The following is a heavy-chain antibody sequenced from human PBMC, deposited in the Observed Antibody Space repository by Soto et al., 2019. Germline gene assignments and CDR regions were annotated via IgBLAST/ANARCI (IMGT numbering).Heavy chain of an antibody. D-gene: IGHD1-20*01. V-gene: IGHV3-7*01. J-gene: IGHJ6*02. CDR1: EFTFDKYY. CDR3: ARGNWNYYYGFDV. CDR2: IKPDGSEQ. Sequence: GGSLRLSCAASEFTFDKYYMTWVRQAPGKGPEWVANIKPDGSEQYYVDSVKGRFTISRDNANNSLYLQMNSLRAEDTAVYFCARGNWNYYYGFDVWGQGTTVTVS.